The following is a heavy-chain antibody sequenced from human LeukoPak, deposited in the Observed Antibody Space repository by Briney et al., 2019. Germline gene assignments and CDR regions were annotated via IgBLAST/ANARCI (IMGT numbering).Heavy chain of an antibody. Sequence: GGSLRLSCAASGFTFSSYAMSWVRQAPGKGLEWVSAISGSATTYYADSVRGRFIISRDNSKNTLYLQMNSLRAEDTAVYYCAKEGLAVAGTGVYYYMDVWGKGTTVTVSS. CDR1: GFTFSSYA. J-gene: IGHJ6*03. V-gene: IGHV3-23*01. CDR2: ISGSATT. D-gene: IGHD6-19*01. CDR3: AKEGLAVAGTGVYYYMDV.